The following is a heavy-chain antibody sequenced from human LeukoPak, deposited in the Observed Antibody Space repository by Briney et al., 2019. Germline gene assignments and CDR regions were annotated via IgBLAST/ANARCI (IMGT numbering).Heavy chain of an antibody. J-gene: IGHJ5*02. Sequence: SQTLSLTCAISGDCVSSNSAAWNWIRQSPSRGLEWLGRTYYRSKWYNDYAVSVKSRITINPDTSKNQFSLQLNSVTPEDTAVYYCARVPIAVAGTNWFDPWGQGTLVTVSS. CDR2: TYYRSKWYN. CDR1: GDCVSSNSAA. V-gene: IGHV6-1*01. CDR3: ARVPIAVAGTNWFDP. D-gene: IGHD6-19*01.